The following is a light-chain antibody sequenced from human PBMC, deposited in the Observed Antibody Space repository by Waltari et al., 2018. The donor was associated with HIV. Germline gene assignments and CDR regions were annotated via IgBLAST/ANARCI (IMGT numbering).Light chain of an antibody. CDR1: KLGDKY. CDR3: QAWDSDTPKV. CDR2: KDG. Sequence: SYELTRPPSVSVSPGQTASIPCSGDKLGDKYACWYQQKPGQSPVLVIYKDGKRPSGIPELFSGFNSGNTATLTISGTQAMDEADYYCQAWDSDTPKVFGGGTKLTVL. J-gene: IGLJ2*01. V-gene: IGLV3-1*01.